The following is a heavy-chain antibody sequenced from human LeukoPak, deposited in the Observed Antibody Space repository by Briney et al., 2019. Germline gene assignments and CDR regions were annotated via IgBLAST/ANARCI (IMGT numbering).Heavy chain of an antibody. CDR2: IIPIFGIA. V-gene: IGHV1-69*04. J-gene: IGHJ5*02. D-gene: IGHD4-17*01. Sequence: AASVKVSCKASGGTFSRYAISWVRQAPGQRLEWMGRIIPIFGIANYAQKFQGRVTNTADRSTSTAYMELSSLRSEDTAVYYCARGGDYGRPPYNWFDPWGQGTLVTVSS. CDR1: GGTFSRYA. CDR3: ARGGDYGRPPYNWFDP.